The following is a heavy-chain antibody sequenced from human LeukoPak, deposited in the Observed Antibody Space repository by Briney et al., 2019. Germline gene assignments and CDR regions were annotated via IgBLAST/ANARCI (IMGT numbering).Heavy chain of an antibody. CDR2: ISYDGSNK. Sequence: LRLSCAASGFTFSSYAMHWVRQAPGKGLEWVAVISYDGSNKYYADSVKGRFTISRDNSKNTLYLQMNSLRAEDTAVYYCAKGIDLGYWGQGTLVTVSS. D-gene: IGHD3-16*01. J-gene: IGHJ4*02. CDR3: AKGIDLGY. V-gene: IGHV3-30-3*01. CDR1: GFTFSSYA.